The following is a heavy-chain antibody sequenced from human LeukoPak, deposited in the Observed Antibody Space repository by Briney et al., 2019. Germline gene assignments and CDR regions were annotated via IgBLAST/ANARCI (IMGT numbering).Heavy chain of an antibody. Sequence: SETLSLTCTVSGGSISSGGYYWSWIRQPPGKGLEWIGYIYHSGSAYYNPSLKSRVTISVDRSKNQFSLKLSSVTAADTAVYYCARGVIGEVDYWGQGTLVTVSS. CDR3: ARGVIGEVDY. V-gene: IGHV4-30-2*01. J-gene: IGHJ4*02. CDR2: IYHSGSA. D-gene: IGHD2-21*01. CDR1: GGSISSGGYY.